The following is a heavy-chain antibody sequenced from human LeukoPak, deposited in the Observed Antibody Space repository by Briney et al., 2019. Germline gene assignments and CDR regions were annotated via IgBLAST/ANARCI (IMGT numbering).Heavy chain of an antibody. CDR2: IYYSGST. J-gene: IGHJ3*02. V-gene: IGHV4-59*01. D-gene: IGHD2-21*02. CDR1: GGSISSYY. CDR3: ATCGGDCFGAFDI. Sequence: SETLSLTCTVSGGSISSYYWSWIRRPPGKGLEWIGYIYYSGSTNYNPSLKSRVTISVDTSKNQFSLKLSSVTAADTAVYYCATCGGDCFGAFDIWGQGTMVTVSS.